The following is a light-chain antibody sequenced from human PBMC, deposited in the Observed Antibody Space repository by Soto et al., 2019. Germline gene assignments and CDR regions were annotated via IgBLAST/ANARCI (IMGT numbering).Light chain of an antibody. CDR3: QQVNSYLPWT. J-gene: IGKJ1*01. CDR1: QSISSY. CDR2: AAS. V-gene: IGKV1-39*01. Sequence: ENQMHQTASSMAASVVYVSDITLQTSQSISSYLNWYQQTPGKAPKLLIYAASSLQSGVPSRFSGSGSGTDFTLTIRSLHPEDVATYYCQQVNSYLPWTCGQGTMGDIK.